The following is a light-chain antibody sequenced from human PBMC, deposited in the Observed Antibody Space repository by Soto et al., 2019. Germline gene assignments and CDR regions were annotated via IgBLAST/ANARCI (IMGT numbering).Light chain of an antibody. J-gene: IGKJ4*01. CDR1: QSISSY. CDR2: AAS. V-gene: IGKV1-39*01. Sequence: DIPMTQSPSSLSASVGDRVTITCRASQSISSYLNWYQQKPGKAPNLLIYAASSLQSGVPSRFSGSGSGTDFTLTISSLQPEDFATYYCQRSFRTPLTFGGGTKVEIK. CDR3: QRSFRTPLT.